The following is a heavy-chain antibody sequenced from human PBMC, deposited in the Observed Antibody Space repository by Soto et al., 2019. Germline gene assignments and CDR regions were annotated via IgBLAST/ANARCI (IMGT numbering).Heavy chain of an antibody. CDR3: ARDSTGAGWFDP. V-gene: IGHV4-59*01. Sequence: PSETLSLTCTVSGDSISTYYWSWIRQPPGKGLEWVGCLYYSGSTIYNPSLKSRVTISVDTSKNQFSLKLRSVTAADTAVYYCARDSTGAGWFDPWGQGTLVTVSS. J-gene: IGHJ5*02. CDR2: LYYSGST. CDR1: GDSISTYY. D-gene: IGHD4-4*01.